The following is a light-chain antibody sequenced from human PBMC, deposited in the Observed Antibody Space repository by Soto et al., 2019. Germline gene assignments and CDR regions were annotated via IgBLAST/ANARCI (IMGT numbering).Light chain of an antibody. CDR1: QDINTF. Sequence: DIQMTQSPSSLSASVGDRVTITCQASQDINTFLNWYHQKPGKAPKLLIYDASNLETGVPSRFSGSGSGTDFTFAISSLQPEDVATYYCQQYDNFPRTFGPGTKVDI. CDR2: DAS. CDR3: QQYDNFPRT. V-gene: IGKV1-33*01. J-gene: IGKJ3*01.